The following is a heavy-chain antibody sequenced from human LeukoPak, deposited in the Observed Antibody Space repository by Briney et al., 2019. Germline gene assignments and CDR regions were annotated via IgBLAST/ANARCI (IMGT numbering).Heavy chain of an antibody. V-gene: IGHV1-69*05. CDR1: GGTFSSYA. Sequence: SVKVSCKASGGTFSSYAISWVRQAPGQGLDWMGRIIPIFGTANYAQKFQGRVTITTDESTSTAYMELSSLRSEDTAVYYCASWSLYDYYYYYMDVWGKGTTVTVSS. CDR3: ASWSLYDYYYYYMDV. D-gene: IGHD3-3*01. CDR2: IIPIFGTA. J-gene: IGHJ6*03.